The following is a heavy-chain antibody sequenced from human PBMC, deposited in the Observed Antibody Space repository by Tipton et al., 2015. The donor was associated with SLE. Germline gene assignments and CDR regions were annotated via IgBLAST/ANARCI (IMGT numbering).Heavy chain of an antibody. D-gene: IGHD3-3*01. V-gene: IGHV3-23*01. CDR3: AKERTTEYYAFWSSYYHYGMDV. CDR2: ISGSGGST. J-gene: IGHJ6*02. CDR1: GFTFSSYA. Sequence: SLRLSCAASGFTFSSYAMSWVRQAPGKGLEWVSAISGSGGSTYYADSVKGRFTISRDNSKNTLFLQMNSLRVEDTAVYYCAKERTTEYYAFWSSYYHYGMDVWGQGTTVTVSS.